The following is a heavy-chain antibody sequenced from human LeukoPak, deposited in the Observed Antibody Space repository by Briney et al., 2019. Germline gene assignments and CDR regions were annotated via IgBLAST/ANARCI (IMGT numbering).Heavy chain of an antibody. J-gene: IGHJ4*02. CDR3: ARGGSLGY. CDR2: ISSSGSAI. D-gene: IGHD6-19*01. V-gene: IGHV3-48*03. CDR1: GFTLSSYE. Sequence: GGSLRLSCAASGFTLSSYEMNWVRQVPGKGLEWVSKISSSGSAIYYADSVKGRFTISRDNAKSPLYLQMNSLRVEDTAVYYCARGGSLGYWGQGTLVTVSS.